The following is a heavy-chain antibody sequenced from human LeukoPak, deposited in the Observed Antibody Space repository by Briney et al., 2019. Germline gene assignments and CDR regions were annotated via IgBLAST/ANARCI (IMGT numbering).Heavy chain of an antibody. CDR2: IYSDAST. J-gene: IGHJ6*02. Sequence: PGGSLRLSCAASGFTVSSNHMSWVRQAPGKGLEWVSVIYSDASTYYADSVKGRFTISRPNSKNTLYLQMNSLRTEDTAVYYCARPNDVWRTYRGAIDVWGQGTTVTVSS. V-gene: IGHV3-53*04. CDR1: GFTVSSNH. D-gene: IGHD3-16*01. CDR3: ARPNDVWRTYRGAIDV.